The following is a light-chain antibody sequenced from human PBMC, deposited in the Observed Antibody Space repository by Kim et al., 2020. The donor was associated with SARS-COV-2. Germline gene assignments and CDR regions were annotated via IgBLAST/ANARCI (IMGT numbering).Light chain of an antibody. V-gene: IGKV1-39*01. Sequence: TVEDSINITCRESKSSSRYLYCKQNKLGKAPWLLIYAAANRESGFPARLGGSGYGTDLIRTISRLQREDIVRNYGQQGIGAQLTFGQGNKLEIK. CDR2: AAA. CDR3: QQGIGAQLT. J-gene: IGKJ2*01. CDR1: KSSSRY.